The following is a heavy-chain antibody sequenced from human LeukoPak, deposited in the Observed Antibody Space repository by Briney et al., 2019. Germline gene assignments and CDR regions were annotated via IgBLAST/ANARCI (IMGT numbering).Heavy chain of an antibody. CDR3: AKDSGVVVTAIPNY. CDR2: ISGRGGST. J-gene: IGHJ4*02. CDR1: GFTFSNYA. V-gene: IGHV3-23*01. D-gene: IGHD2-21*02. Sequence: GGSLRLSCAAPGFTFSNYAMIWVRQAPGKGLERVSSISGRGGSTYYAGSVKGRFTISRDNSKNTLSLQMDSLRSEDTAVYYCAKDSGVVVTAIPNYWGQGGLVTVSS.